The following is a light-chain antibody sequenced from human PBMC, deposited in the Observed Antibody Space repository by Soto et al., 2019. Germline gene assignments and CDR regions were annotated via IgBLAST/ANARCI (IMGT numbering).Light chain of an antibody. Sequence: QSVLTQPASVSGSPGQSITISCTGTSRDVGGYKYVSWYQQHPGKAPKLMIYEVSYRPSGVSNRFSGSKSGNTASLTISGLQAEDEADYYCSSYTSSSPCVFGTGTKLTVL. J-gene: IGLJ1*01. CDR2: EVS. V-gene: IGLV2-14*01. CDR3: SSYTSSSPCV. CDR1: SRDVGGYKY.